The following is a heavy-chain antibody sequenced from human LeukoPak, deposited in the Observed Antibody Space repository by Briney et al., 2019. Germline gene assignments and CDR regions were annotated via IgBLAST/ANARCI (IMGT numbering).Heavy chain of an antibody. V-gene: IGHV1-8*01. J-gene: IGHJ4*02. D-gene: IGHD3-3*01. CDR2: MNPNSGNT. CDR1: GHTFTSYD. CDR3: ASWDFWSGYYLV. Sequence: ASVKVSCKASGHTFTSYDINWVRQATGQGLEWMGWMNPNSGNTGYAQKFQGRVTMTRNTSISTAYMELSSLRSEDTAVYYCASWDFWSGYYLVWGQGTLVTVSS.